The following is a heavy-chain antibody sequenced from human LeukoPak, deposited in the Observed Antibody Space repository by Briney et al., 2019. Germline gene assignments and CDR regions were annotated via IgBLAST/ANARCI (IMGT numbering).Heavy chain of an antibody. CDR2: ISGSGGST. CDR3: AKAPSGSMVNPFDY. D-gene: IGHD5-18*01. CDR1: GFIFSNYA. V-gene: IGHV3-23*01. Sequence: EGSLRLSCAASGFIFSNYAMSWVRQAPGKGLEWVSVISGSGGSTYYADSVKGRFTLSRDSSKNTLYLQVNSLRAEDTAVYSCAKAPSGSMVNPFDYWGQGTLVTVSS. J-gene: IGHJ4*02.